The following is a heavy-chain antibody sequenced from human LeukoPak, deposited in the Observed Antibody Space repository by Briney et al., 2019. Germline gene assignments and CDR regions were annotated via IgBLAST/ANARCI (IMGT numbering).Heavy chain of an antibody. D-gene: IGHD2-2*01. J-gene: IGHJ5*02. CDR3: GKETFCSSATCPRA. V-gene: IGHV3-23*01. Sequence: PGGSLRLSCAASGFTFRNYATNWVRQAPGKGLGWGSAISAGGESAYYADSVKGRFTISRDNSENSLYLQINSLRAEDTAMYYCGKETFCSSATCPRAWGQGTLVTVSS. CDR2: ISAGGESA. CDR1: GFTFRNYA.